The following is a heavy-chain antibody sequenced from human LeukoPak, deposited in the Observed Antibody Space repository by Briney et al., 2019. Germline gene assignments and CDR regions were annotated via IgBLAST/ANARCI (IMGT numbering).Heavy chain of an antibody. V-gene: IGHV4-39*01. CDR1: GGSLRSSGHW. CDR3: ARQSGDQSSAWYFDA. J-gene: IGHJ4*02. D-gene: IGHD6-19*01. Sequence: SETLSLTCTVSGGSLRSSGHWWVWIRQPPGKGLEWIGSVHYSGKVYYNPSLKSRVTTSVDTSTDQFSLRLSSATAADTAIYYCARQSGDQSSAWYFDAWGQGTLVTVSS. CDR2: VHYSGKV.